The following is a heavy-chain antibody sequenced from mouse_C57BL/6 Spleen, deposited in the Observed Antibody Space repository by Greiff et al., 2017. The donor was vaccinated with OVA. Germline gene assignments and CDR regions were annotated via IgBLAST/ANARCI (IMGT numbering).Heavy chain of an antibody. D-gene: IGHD4-1*01. CDR1: GYTFTSYW. CDR3: ARSGTGTDWYVDV. J-gene: IGHJ1*03. Sequence: QVQLQQPGAELVRPGSSVKLSCKASGYTFTSYWMHWVKQRPIQGLEWIGNIDPSDSETHYNQKFKDRATLTVDKSSSTAYMQLSSLTSEDSAVYYCARSGTGTDWYVDVWGTGTTVTVSS. CDR2: IDPSDSET. V-gene: IGHV1-52*01.